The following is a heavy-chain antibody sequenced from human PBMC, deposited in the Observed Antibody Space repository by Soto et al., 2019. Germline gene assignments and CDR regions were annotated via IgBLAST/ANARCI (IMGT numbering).Heavy chain of an antibody. CDR1: GGSFSGYY. CDR3: ARAKRGIQLWFYYYYGMDV. V-gene: IGHV4-34*01. CDR2: INHSGST. J-gene: IGHJ6*02. Sequence: ASETLSLTCAVYGGSFSGYYWSWIRQPPGKGLEWIGEINHSGSTNYNPSLKSRVTISVDTCKNQFSLKLSSVTAADTAVYYCARAKRGIQLWFYYYYGMDVWGQGTTVTVSS. D-gene: IGHD5-18*01.